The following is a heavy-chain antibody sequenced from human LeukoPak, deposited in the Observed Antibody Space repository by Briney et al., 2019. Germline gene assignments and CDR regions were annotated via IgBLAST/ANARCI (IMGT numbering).Heavy chain of an antibody. V-gene: IGHV3-74*01. CDR3: ARDYHMST. Sequence: PSGGSLRLSCAASGFSFNNDWMHWVRQTPGEGLVWVSRIKYDGTNTAYADSVKGRFTISRDNAKNVLYLQMNSLRAEDTAMYYCARDYHMSTWGQGTLVTVSS. CDR2: IKYDGTNT. D-gene: IGHD2-2*01. J-gene: IGHJ5*02. CDR1: GFSFNNDW.